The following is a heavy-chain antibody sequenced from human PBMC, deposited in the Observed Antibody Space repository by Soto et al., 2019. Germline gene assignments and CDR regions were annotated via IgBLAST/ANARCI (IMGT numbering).Heavy chain of an antibody. Sequence: QVQLQESGPGLVKPSETLSLTCNVSGGSIRSYYWSWIRQPAGKALEGIGRIYTSGTTNYNPSLKVRATMLIDTSKNHFSLILSSVTAADTAVYYCAREGARGFGMDVWGQGTTVSVAS. V-gene: IGHV4-4*07. CDR3: AREGARGFGMDV. CDR2: IYTSGTT. D-gene: IGHD1-26*01. CDR1: GGSIRSYY. J-gene: IGHJ6*02.